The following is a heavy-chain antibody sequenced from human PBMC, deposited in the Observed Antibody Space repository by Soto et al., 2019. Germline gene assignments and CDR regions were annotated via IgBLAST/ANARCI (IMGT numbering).Heavy chain of an antibody. J-gene: IGHJ3*02. D-gene: IGHD3-22*01. CDR3: ARGVSPGASDI. Sequence: QVQLVESGGGVVQPGRSLRLSCAASGFTFSSYAMHWVRQAPGKGLEWVAVISYDGSNKYYADSVKGRFTISRDNSKNTLYLQMNSLRAEDTAVYYGARGVSPGASDIWGQGTMVTVSS. CDR1: GFTFSSYA. V-gene: IGHV3-30-3*01. CDR2: ISYDGSNK.